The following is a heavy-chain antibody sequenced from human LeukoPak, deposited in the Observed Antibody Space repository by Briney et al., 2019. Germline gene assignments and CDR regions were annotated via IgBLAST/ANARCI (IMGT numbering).Heavy chain of an antibody. CDR3: ARQEIGLRSFDP. CDR1: GGSISSGSYY. Sequence: NSSQTLSLTCTVSGGSISSGSYYWSWIRQPAGKGLEWIGRIYSSGSTNYNPSLKSRVTISLDTSKNQFSLNLSSVTAADTAVYYCARQEIGLRSFDPWGQGTLVTVSS. CDR2: IYSSGST. J-gene: IGHJ5*02. D-gene: IGHD3/OR15-3a*01. V-gene: IGHV4-61*02.